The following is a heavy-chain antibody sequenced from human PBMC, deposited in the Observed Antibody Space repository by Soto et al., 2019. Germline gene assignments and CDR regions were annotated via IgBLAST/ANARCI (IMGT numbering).Heavy chain of an antibody. J-gene: IGHJ6*02. D-gene: IGHD6-19*01. CDR2: IYYSGST. V-gene: IGHV4-39*01. CDR1: GGSISSSSYY. CDR3: ASVNGGWYYYGMDV. Sequence: SETLSLTCTVSGGSISSSSYYWGWIRQPPGKGLEWIGSIYYSGSTYYNPSLKSRVTISVDTSKNQFSLKLSSVTAADTAVYYCASVNGGWYYYGMDVWGQGTTVTVSS.